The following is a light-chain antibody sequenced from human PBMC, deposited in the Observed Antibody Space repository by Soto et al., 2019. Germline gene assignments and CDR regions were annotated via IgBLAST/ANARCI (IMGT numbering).Light chain of an antibody. J-gene: IGKJ1*01. CDR3: QQYGTSPWT. V-gene: IGKV3-20*01. CDR1: QSVNSDY. CDR2: IAS. Sequence: EIVLTQSPGTLSLFPGERATLSCRATQSVNSDYLAWYQQKPGQAPRLLIYIASRRATVIPDRFSGSGSGTDFTLTISRLEPEDFAVYYCQQYGTSPWTFGQGTKVEIK.